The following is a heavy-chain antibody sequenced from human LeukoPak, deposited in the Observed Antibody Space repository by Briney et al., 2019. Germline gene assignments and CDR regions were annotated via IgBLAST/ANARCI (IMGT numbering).Heavy chain of an antibody. CDR1: GGSISSSNW. CDR2: IYHSGST. J-gene: IGHJ4*02. CDR3: ARYSRRYWAFDY. Sequence: SETLSLTCAVSGGSISSSNWWSWVRQPPGKGLEWIGEIYHSGSTNYNPSLKSRVTISVDKSKNQFSLKLSSVTAADTAIYYCARYSRRYWAFDYWDQGTRDTVSS. V-gene: IGHV4-4*02. D-gene: IGHD1-26*01.